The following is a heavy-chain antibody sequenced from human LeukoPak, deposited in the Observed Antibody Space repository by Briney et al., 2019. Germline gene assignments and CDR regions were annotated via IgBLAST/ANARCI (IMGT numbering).Heavy chain of an antibody. Sequence: PSETLSLTCAVYGGSFSGYYWSWIRQPPGKGLEWLGEINHSGCTNYNPSLKSRVTISVDTSKNQFSLKLSSVTAADTAVYYCARHLFLYYYDSSGYYRRTNWFDPWGQGTLVTVSS. CDR2: INHSGCT. D-gene: IGHD3-22*01. V-gene: IGHV4-34*01. CDR1: GGSFSGYY. CDR3: ARHLFLYYYDSSGYYRRTNWFDP. J-gene: IGHJ5*02.